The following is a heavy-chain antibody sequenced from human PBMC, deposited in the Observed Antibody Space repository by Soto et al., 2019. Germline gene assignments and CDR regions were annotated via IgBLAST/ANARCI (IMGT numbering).Heavy chain of an antibody. CDR1: GFTFSSYA. J-gene: IGHJ4*02. CDR3: AKAPPLKYSSSWYYFDY. Sequence: GGSLRLSCAASGFTFSSYAMSWVRQAPGKGLEWVSAISGSGGSTYYADSVKGRFTISRDNSKNTLYLQMNSLRAEDTAVYYCAKAPPLKYSSSWYYFDYWGQGTLVTVSS. CDR2: ISGSGGST. V-gene: IGHV3-23*01. D-gene: IGHD6-13*01.